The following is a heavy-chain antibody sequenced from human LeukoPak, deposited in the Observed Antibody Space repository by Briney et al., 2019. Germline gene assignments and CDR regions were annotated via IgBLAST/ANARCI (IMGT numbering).Heavy chain of an antibody. Sequence: SETLSLTCAVYGGSFSGYYWSWIRQPPGKGLEWIGEINHSGSTNYNPSLKSRVTISVDMSKNQFSLKLSSVTAADTAVYYCAREIVVVPAAIQRYYYYGMDVWGQGTTVTVSS. CDR3: AREIVVVPAAIQRYYYYGMDV. CDR1: GGSFSGYY. V-gene: IGHV4-34*01. D-gene: IGHD2-2*01. CDR2: INHSGST. J-gene: IGHJ6*02.